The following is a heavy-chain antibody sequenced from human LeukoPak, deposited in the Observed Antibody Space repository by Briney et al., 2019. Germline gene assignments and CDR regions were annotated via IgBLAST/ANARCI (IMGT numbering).Heavy chain of an antibody. J-gene: IGHJ4*02. CDR3: ARVKTSTQITMVRGVLDY. CDR2: ISSSGSTI. Sequence: GGSLRLSCAASGFTFSDYYMSWIRQAPGKGLEWVSYISSSGSTIYYADSVKGRFTISRDNAKNSLYLQMNSLRAEDTAVYYCARVKTSTQITMVRGVLDYWGQGTLVTVSS. V-gene: IGHV3-11*01. D-gene: IGHD3-10*01. CDR1: GFTFSDYY.